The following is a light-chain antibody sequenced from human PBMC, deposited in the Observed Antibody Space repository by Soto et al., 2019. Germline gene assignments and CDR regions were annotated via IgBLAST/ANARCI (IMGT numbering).Light chain of an antibody. J-gene: IGKJ4*01. CDR3: HQYGTSPPT. CDR1: QTVRGSY. CDR2: ASS. Sequence: EIVLTQSPGTLPLSPGETATLSCRASQTVRGSYLAWYQQKPGQAPRLLISASSTRATGIPDRFSGSGSGTDFTLTISRLEPEDVAVYCCHQYGTSPPTFGGGTKVEIK. V-gene: IGKV3-20*01.